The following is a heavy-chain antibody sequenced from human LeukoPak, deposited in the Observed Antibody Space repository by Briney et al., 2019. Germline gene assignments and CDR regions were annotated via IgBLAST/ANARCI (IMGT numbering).Heavy chain of an antibody. CDR2: IYYSGST. CDR1: GGSISSGDYY. V-gene: IGHV4-30-4*08. CDR3: ARPYYYDSRIDP. J-gene: IGHJ5*02. D-gene: IGHD3-22*01. Sequence: SETLSLTRTVSGGSISSGDYYWGWIRQPPGKGLEWIAYIYYSGSTYYNPSLKSRVTMSADTSKNQLSLKLSSVTAADTAVYYCARPYYYDSRIDPWGQGILVTVSS.